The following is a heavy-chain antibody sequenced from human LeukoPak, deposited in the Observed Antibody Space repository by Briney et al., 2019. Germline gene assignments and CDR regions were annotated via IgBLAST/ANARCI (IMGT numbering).Heavy chain of an antibody. CDR3: ARDRGYCSSTSCLVGWFAP. Sequence: SVKVSCKASGGTFSSYAISWVRQAPGQGLEWMGRITPIFGIANYAQRFQGRVTITADKSTSTAYMELSSLRSEDTAVYYCARDRGYCSSTSCLVGWFAPCGQGTLVTVSS. V-gene: IGHV1-69*04. J-gene: IGHJ5*02. D-gene: IGHD2-2*01. CDR1: GGTFSSYA. CDR2: ITPIFGIA.